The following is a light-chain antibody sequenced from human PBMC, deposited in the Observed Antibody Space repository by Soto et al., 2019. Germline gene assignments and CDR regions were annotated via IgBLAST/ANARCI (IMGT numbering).Light chain of an antibody. CDR3: QQYSSWVT. V-gene: IGKV3-15*01. Sequence: EIVMTQSPVTLSLSPGDTVTLSCRASQSITSNLAWYQQKPGQPPRLLIYGASTRATGIPARFSGSGSGTEFTLTISSLQSEDFAVYYCQQYSSWVTFGGGTQLEIE. CDR2: GAS. J-gene: IGKJ4*01. CDR1: QSITSN.